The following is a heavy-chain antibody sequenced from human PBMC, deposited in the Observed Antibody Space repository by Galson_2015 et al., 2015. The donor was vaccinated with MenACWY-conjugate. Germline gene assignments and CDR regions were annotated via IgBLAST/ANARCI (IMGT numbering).Heavy chain of an antibody. V-gene: IGHV1-2*04. CDR2: LNPNSGVT. Sequence: SVKVSCKASGYTFTGYYLHWVRQAPGQGLERMGWLNPNSGVTNYAQKFQGWVSITRDKSISTAYMELNRLTSDDTAVYYCARGYSSAWFYFDYWGQGTLVTVSS. D-gene: IGHD6-19*01. J-gene: IGHJ4*02. CDR3: ARGYSSAWFYFDY. CDR1: GYTFTGYY.